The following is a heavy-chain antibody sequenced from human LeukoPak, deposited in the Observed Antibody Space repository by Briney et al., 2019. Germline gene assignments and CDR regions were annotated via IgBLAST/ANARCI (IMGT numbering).Heavy chain of an antibody. J-gene: IGHJ4*02. Sequence: SETLSLTCTVSGGSISSSSYYWGWIRQPPGKGLEWIGSIYYSGSTYYNPSLKSRVSISVDTAKNQFSLKVNSVTAADTAVYYSARRGSGSLNVQSNFDYWGQGTLVTVSS. V-gene: IGHV4-39*07. CDR1: GGSISSSSYY. CDR3: ARRGSGSLNVQSNFDY. D-gene: IGHD3-10*01. CDR2: IYYSGST.